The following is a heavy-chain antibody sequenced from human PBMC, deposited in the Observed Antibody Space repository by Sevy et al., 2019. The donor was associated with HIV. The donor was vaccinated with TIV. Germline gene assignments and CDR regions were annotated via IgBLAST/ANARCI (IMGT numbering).Heavy chain of an antibody. CDR1: GFTFSSYE. CDR3: ARDCTNGVCYTPPFDY. Sequence: GGSLRLSCAASGFTFSSYEMNWVRQAPGKGLEWVSYISSSGSTISYADSVKGRFTISRDNAKNSLYLQMNSLRAEDTAVYYCARDCTNGVCYTPPFDYWGQGTLVTVSS. V-gene: IGHV3-48*03. D-gene: IGHD2-8*01. J-gene: IGHJ4*02. CDR2: ISSSGSTI.